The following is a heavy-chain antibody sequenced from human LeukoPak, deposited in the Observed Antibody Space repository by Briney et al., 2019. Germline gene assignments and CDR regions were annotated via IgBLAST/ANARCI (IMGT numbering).Heavy chain of an antibody. Sequence: PGGSLRLSCAASGFTFSSYWMSWVRQAPGKGLEWVANIKQDGSEKYYVDSVKGRFTISRDNAKNSLYLQMNSLRAEDTAVYYCARVTNYDFWSGYSDYWGQGTLVTVSS. CDR1: GFTFSSYW. CDR3: ARVTNYDFWSGYSDY. J-gene: IGHJ4*02. V-gene: IGHV3-7*01. CDR2: IKQDGSEK. D-gene: IGHD3-3*01.